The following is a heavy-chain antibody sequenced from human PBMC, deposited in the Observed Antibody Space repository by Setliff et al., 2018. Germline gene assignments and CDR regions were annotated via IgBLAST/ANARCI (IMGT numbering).Heavy chain of an antibody. CDR2: IDHSGRT. Sequence: SETLSLTCTVYGASFSNYYWGWVRQPPEERLEWIGEIDHSGRTKYNPSLKGRVTISVDTSKNQFSLKLTSVTAADTAVYYCARAQVVFAISAPVWYFEVWGRGTQVTVSS. CDR1: GASFSNYY. CDR3: ARAQVVFAISAPVWYFEV. V-gene: IGHV4-34*01. J-gene: IGHJ2*01. D-gene: IGHD2-21*01.